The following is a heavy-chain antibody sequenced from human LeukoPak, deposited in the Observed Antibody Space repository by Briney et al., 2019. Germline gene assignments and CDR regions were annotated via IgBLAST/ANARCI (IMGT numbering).Heavy chain of an antibody. V-gene: IGHV1-69*13. J-gene: IGHJ5*02. Sequence: GASVKVSCKASGGTFSSYAISWVRQAPGQGLEWMGGIIPIFGTANYAQKFQGRVTITADESTSTAYMELSSLRSEDTAVYYCARDWASLGSSNWFDPWGQGTLVTVSS. CDR1: GGTFSSYA. CDR3: ARDWASLGSSNWFDP. D-gene: IGHD3-3*02. CDR2: IIPIFGTA.